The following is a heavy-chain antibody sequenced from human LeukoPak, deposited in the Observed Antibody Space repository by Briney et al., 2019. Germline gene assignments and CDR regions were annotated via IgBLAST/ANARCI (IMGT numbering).Heavy chain of an antibody. Sequence: SETLSLTCTVSGGSISSSSYYWGWIRQPPGKGLEWIGSIYYSGSTYYNPSLKSRVTISVDTSKNEFSLNVSSVTAADTAVYYCARGAVLNNWFDPWDQGTLVTVSA. CDR2: IYYSGST. J-gene: IGHJ5*02. V-gene: IGHV4-39*07. CDR1: GGSISSSSYY. CDR3: ARGAVLNNWFDP.